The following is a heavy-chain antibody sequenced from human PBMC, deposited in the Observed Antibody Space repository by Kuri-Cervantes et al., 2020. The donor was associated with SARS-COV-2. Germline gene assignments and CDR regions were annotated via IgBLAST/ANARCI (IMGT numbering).Heavy chain of an antibody. Sequence: SVKVSCKASGGTFRSYGLSWVRQAPGQGLEWMGGIIPISGTTQYAQKFQGRVTISADDSTSIGYLELSSLTSEDTAVYYCARVPPGIAAAGILDYWGQGTLVTVSS. CDR2: IIPISGTT. CDR3: ARVPPGIAAAGILDY. J-gene: IGHJ4*02. D-gene: IGHD6-13*01. V-gene: IGHV1-69*13. CDR1: GGTFRSYG.